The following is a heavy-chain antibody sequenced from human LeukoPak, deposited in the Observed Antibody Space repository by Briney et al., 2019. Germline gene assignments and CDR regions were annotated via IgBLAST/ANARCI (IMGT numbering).Heavy chain of an antibody. Sequence: ASVKVSCKASGYTFTSYGISRVRQAPGQGLEWMGWISAYNGNTNYAQKFQGRVTMTRDTSISTAYMELSRLRSDDTAVYYCARSIHSKWELSTFDYWGQGTLVTVSS. J-gene: IGHJ4*02. D-gene: IGHD1-26*01. CDR3: ARSIHSKWELSTFDY. V-gene: IGHV1-18*01. CDR1: GYTFTSYG. CDR2: ISAYNGNT.